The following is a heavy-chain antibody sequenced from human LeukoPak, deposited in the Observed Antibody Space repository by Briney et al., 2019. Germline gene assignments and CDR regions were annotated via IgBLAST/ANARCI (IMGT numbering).Heavy chain of an antibody. D-gene: IGHD2-2*01. J-gene: IGHJ5*02. CDR1: GYTFTGYY. Sequence: GASVKVSCKASGYTFTGYYMHWVRQAPGQGLEWMGRVKPNNGVPNYAQKFQGRVTMTRDTAISTFYMELSSLRSDDTAVYFCAREVGYSSSYYGRFDPWGQGTLVIVSS. CDR3: AREVGYSSSYYGRFDP. CDR2: VKPNNGVP. V-gene: IGHV1-2*06.